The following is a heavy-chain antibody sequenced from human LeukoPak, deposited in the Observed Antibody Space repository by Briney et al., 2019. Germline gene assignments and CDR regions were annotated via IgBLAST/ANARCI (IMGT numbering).Heavy chain of an antibody. CDR3: ARGGITTAASPFDN. CDR2: IYHRGST. D-gene: IGHD6-13*01. CDR1: VGFFSDYY. Sequence: SETLSLTCAVYVGFFSDYYWSGIRQPPGKGLEGIGKIYHRGSTNFNPSLKSRVTISVDTSKKQFSLRLRSVTAADTAVYYCARGGITTAASPFDNWGQGTLVTVSS. V-gene: IGHV4-34*01. J-gene: IGHJ4*02.